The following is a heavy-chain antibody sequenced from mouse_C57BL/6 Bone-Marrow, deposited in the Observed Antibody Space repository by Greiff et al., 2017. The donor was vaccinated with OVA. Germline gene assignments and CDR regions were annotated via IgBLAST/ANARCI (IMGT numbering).Heavy chain of an antibody. V-gene: IGHV1-4*01. CDR3: ATLPTAQATWFAY. J-gene: IGHJ3*01. D-gene: IGHD3-2*02. Sequence: VQLQESGAELARPGASVQMSCKASGYTFTSYTMHWVKQRPGQGLEWIGYINPSSGYTKYNQKFKDKATLPADKSSSTAYMQLSSLTSDDSSVYYCATLPTAQATWFAYWGQGTLVTVSA. CDR1: GYTFTSYT. CDR2: INPSSGYT.